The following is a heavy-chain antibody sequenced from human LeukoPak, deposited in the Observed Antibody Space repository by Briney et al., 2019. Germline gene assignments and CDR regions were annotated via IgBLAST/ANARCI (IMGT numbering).Heavy chain of an antibody. CDR2: ISYDGSNK. V-gene: IGHV3-30*18. Sequence: GRSLRLSCAASGFTFSSYGMHWVRQAPGKGLEWVAVISYDGSNKYYADSVKGRLTISRDNSKNTLYLQMNSLRAEDTAVYYCAKGIGYSGYDYTYYYYGMDVWGQGTTVTVSS. CDR1: GFTFSSYG. D-gene: IGHD5-12*01. CDR3: AKGIGYSGYDYTYYYYGMDV. J-gene: IGHJ6*02.